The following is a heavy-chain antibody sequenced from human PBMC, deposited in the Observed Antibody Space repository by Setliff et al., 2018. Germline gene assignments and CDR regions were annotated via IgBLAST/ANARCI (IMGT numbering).Heavy chain of an antibody. Sequence: ASVKVSCKASGYTFTSYDINWVRQATGQGPEWMGWMNPNSGNTGYAQKFQGRVTMTWNTSISTAYMELSSLRSEDTAVYYCARGSLYYYDSSGYYYSTRNWFDPWGQGTLVTVSS. CDR2: MNPNSGNT. V-gene: IGHV1-8*01. J-gene: IGHJ5*02. CDR1: GYTFTSYD. CDR3: ARGSLYYYDSSGYYYSTRNWFDP. D-gene: IGHD3-22*01.